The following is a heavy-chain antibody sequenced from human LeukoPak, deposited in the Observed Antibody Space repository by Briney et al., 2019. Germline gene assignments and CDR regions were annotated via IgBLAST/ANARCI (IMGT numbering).Heavy chain of an antibody. CDR2: ISGSRSYI. Sequence: PGGSLRLSCAASGFTFSSYAMSWVRQAPGKGLEWVSDISGSRSYIYYADSVKGRFTISRDNAKNSLYLQMNSLRAKDTAVYYCARADDSSNGYWGQGTLVTVSS. J-gene: IGHJ4*02. CDR3: ARADDSSNGY. V-gene: IGHV3-21*01. CDR1: GFTFSSYA. D-gene: IGHD3-22*01.